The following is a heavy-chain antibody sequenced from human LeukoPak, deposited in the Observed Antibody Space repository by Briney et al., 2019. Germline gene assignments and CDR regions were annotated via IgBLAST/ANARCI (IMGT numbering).Heavy chain of an antibody. CDR2: INPNSGGT. CDR1: GYTFTSYG. CDR3: ARDKEGPESYFDY. V-gene: IGHV1-2*02. Sequence: ASVKVSCKASGYTFTSYGISWVRQAPGQGLEWMGWINPNSGGTNYAQKFQGRVTMTRDTSISTAYMELSRLRSDDTAVYYCARDKEGPESYFDYWGQGTLVTVSS. J-gene: IGHJ4*02.